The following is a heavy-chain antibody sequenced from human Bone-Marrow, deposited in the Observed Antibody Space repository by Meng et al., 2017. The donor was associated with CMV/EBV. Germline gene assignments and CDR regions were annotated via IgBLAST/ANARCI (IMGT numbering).Heavy chain of an antibody. V-gene: IGHV3-23*01. CDR3: ANSVTYDSSGYFDY. D-gene: IGHD3-22*01. CDR1: GFTFSSYA. Sequence: GESLKISCAASGFTFSSYAMSWVRQAPGKGLEWVSAISGSGGSTYYADSVKGRFTISRDNSKNTLYLQMNSLRAEDTAVYYCANSVTYDSSGYFDYWGQGTLVTVYS. J-gene: IGHJ4*02. CDR2: ISGSGGST.